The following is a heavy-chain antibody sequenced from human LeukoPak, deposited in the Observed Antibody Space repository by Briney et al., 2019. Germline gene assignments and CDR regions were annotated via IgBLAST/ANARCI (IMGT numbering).Heavy chain of an antibody. CDR2: IWYDGSNK. V-gene: IGHV3-33*01. D-gene: IGHD2-2*01. CDR3: ARDLYQDYYYGMDV. J-gene: IGHJ6*02. CDR1: GFTFSSYG. Sequence: KPGGSLRLSCAASGFTFSSYGMHWVRQAPGKGLEWVAVIWYDGSNKYYADSVKGRFTISRDNSKNTLYLQMNSLRAEDTAVYYCARDLYQDYYYGMDVWGQGTTVTVSS.